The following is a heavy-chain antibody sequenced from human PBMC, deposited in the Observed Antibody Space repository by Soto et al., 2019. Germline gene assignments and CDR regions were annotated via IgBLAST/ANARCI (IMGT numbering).Heavy chain of an antibody. CDR1: GFTFSTYW. J-gene: IGHJ4*02. Sequence: GGSLRLSCAASGFTFSTYWMSWVRQAPGKGLGWVASMKQDGSDKHYVDSVKGRFTVSRDSAKSSVYLQMNSLRVDDTAVYYCARVWNDGRIDYWGQGALVTVSS. CDR3: ARVWNDGRIDY. V-gene: IGHV3-7*01. CDR2: MKQDGSDK. D-gene: IGHD1-1*01.